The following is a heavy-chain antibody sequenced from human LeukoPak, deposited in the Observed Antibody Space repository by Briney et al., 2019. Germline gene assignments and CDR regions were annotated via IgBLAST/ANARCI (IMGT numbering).Heavy chain of an antibody. Sequence: GGSLRLSCAASGFTFSSYWMSWVRQAPGKGLEWISYISNSGSTIYYADSVKGRFTISRDNAKNSLYLQMNSLRAEDTAVYYCARGTYYYDSSGYYYIDYWGQGTLVTVSS. CDR1: GFTFSSYW. D-gene: IGHD3-22*01. CDR3: ARGTYYYDSSGYYYIDY. V-gene: IGHV3-48*04. J-gene: IGHJ4*02. CDR2: ISNSGSTI.